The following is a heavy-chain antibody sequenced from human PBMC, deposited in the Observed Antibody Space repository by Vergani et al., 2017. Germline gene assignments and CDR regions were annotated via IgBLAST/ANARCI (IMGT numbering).Heavy chain of an antibody. CDR3: AKDQCSSTSFPFDY. CDR2: IYSGGSST. Sequence: EVQLLESGGGLVQPGGSLRLSCAASGFTFSSYAMSWVRQAPGKGLEWVSVIYSGGSSTYYADSVKGRFTISRDNSKNTLYLQMNSLRAEDTAVYYCAKDQCSSTSFPFDYWGQGTLVTVSS. CDR1: GFTFSSYA. V-gene: IGHV3-23*03. D-gene: IGHD2-2*01. J-gene: IGHJ4*02.